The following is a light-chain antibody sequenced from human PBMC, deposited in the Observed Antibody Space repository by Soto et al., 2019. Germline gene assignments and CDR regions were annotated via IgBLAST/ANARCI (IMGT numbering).Light chain of an antibody. Sequence: QSALTQPASVSGSPGQSITISCTGTSSDVGGYNYVSWYQHHPGKAPKLMIYEVSNRPSGVSNRFSGSKSGNTASLTISGLQAEDEADYYCSSYTSGSSPYVFGT. CDR1: SSDVGGYNY. J-gene: IGLJ1*01. CDR2: EVS. CDR3: SSYTSGSSPYV. V-gene: IGLV2-14*01.